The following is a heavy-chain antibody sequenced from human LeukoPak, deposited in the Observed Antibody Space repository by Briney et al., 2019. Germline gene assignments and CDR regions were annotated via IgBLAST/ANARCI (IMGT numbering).Heavy chain of an antibody. D-gene: IGHD2-2*01. CDR1: GGSMSSYH. V-gene: IGHV4-59*08. CDR2: RFYSGST. CDR3: ARGVCTSSSCYAGDYGMDV. J-gene: IGHJ6*02. Sequence: SETLSLTCTVSGGSMSSYHWSWIRQPPGKGLEWIGYRFYSGSTNYNPSLKSRVTISLDTSKSQFSLKVTSVTAADTAVYYCARGVCTSSSCYAGDYGMDVWGQGTTVTVSS.